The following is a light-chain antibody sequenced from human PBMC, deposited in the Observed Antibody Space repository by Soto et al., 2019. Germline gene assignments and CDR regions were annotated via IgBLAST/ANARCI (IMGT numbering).Light chain of an antibody. CDR2: DAS. J-gene: IGKJ4*01. CDR3: QQSSNWPLT. CDR1: QSVSSC. Sequence: EIVLTQSPATLSLSPGERATLSCRASQSVSSCLAWYQQKPGQAPRLLIYDASNRATGIPARFSGSGSGTDFTLTISGLEPEDFAVYYCQQSSNWPLTFGGGTKVEIK. V-gene: IGKV3-11*01.